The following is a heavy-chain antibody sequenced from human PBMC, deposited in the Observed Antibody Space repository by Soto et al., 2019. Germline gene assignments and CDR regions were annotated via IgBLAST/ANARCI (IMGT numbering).Heavy chain of an antibody. J-gene: IGHJ4*02. CDR3: TSDRGIDYLWY. CDR2: ISGSGDTT. Sequence: QVQLVESGGGLVKPGGSLRLSCAASGFIFGDSYMSWIRQAPGKGLVWVSYISGSGDTTYYADSLKGRFTIARDNAKNSLYLQMYSLGDEDTAVYYCTSDRGIDYLWYWGQGALFTVSS. V-gene: IGHV3-11*01. D-gene: IGHD4-17*01. CDR1: GFIFGDSY.